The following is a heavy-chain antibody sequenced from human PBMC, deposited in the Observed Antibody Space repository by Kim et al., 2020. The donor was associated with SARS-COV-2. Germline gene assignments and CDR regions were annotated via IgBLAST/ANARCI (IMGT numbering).Heavy chain of an antibody. CDR3: AKVRGIAAFAPFDY. D-gene: IGHD6-13*01. CDR1: GFTFSSYA. J-gene: IGHJ4*02. Sequence: GGSLRLSCAASGFTFSSYAMSWVRQAPGKGLEWVSVIYSGGSSTYYADSVKGRFTISRDNSKNTLYLQMNSLRAEDTAVYYCAKVRGIAAFAPFDYWGQGTLVTVSS. CDR2: IYSGGSST. V-gene: IGHV3-23*03.